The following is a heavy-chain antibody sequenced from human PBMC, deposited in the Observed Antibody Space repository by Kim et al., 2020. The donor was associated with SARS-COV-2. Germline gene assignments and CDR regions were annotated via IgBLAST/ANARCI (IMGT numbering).Heavy chain of an antibody. J-gene: IGHJ5*02. CDR1: GYTFTSYD. CDR2: MNPNSGNT. D-gene: IGHD5-12*01. V-gene: IGHV1-8*01. CDR3: AREGFLVEMATITGGWFDP. Sequence: ASVKVSCKASGYTFTSYDINWVRQATGQGLEWMGWMNPNSGNTGYAQKFQGRVTMTRNTSISTAYMELSSLRSEDTAVYYCAREGFLVEMATITGGWFDPWGQGTLVTVSS.